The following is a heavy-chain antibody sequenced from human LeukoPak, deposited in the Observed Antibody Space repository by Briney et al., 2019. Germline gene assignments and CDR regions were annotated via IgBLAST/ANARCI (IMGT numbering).Heavy chain of an antibody. Sequence: ASETLSLTCTVSGGSISSYYWSWVRQRAGKGLEWIGRIYASGNTNYNPSLKGRVTMTVDTSKNQFSLNLSSVTAADTAVYYCARGRGSSWYYFDSWGQGTLVTVSS. V-gene: IGHV4-4*07. J-gene: IGHJ4*02. CDR3: ARGRGSSWYYFDS. CDR1: GGSISSYY. CDR2: IYASGNT. D-gene: IGHD6-13*01.